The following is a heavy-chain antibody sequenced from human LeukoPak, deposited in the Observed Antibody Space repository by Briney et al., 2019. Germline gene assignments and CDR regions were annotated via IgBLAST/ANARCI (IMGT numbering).Heavy chain of an antibody. J-gene: IGHJ4*02. CDR3: ARDPPYCSGGSCYIDY. D-gene: IGHD2-15*01. CDR2: ISSSSSYI. CDR1: GFTFSSYS. Sequence: GGSLRLSCAASGFTFSSYSMNWVRQAPGKGLEWVSSISSSSSYIYYADSEKGRFTISRDNAKNSLYLQMNSLTAEDTAVYYCARDPPYCSGGSCYIDYWGQGTLVTVSS. V-gene: IGHV3-21*01.